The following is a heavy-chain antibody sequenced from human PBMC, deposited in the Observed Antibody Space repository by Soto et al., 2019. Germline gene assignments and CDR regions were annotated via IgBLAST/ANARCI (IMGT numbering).Heavy chain of an antibody. CDR3: ARVLESYDFWSGYISDYYFDY. CDR2: INHSGST. D-gene: IGHD3-3*01. V-gene: IGHV4-34*01. Sequence: SETLSLTCAVYGGSFSGYYWSWIRQPPGKGLEWIGEINHSGSTNYNPSLKSRVTISVDTSKNQFSLKLSSVTAADTAVYYCARVLESYDFWSGYISDYYFDYWGQGTLVTVSS. CDR1: GGSFSGYY. J-gene: IGHJ4*02.